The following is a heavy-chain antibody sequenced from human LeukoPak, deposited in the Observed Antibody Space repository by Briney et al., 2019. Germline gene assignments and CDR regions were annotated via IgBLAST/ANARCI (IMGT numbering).Heavy chain of an antibody. CDR3: ARDQDFWSGYRSHYYGMDV. CDR2: IWYDGSNK. V-gene: IGHV3-33*01. D-gene: IGHD3-3*01. CDR1: RFTFSSYG. J-gene: IGHJ6*02. Sequence: GGSLRLSCAASRFTFSSYGMHWVRQAPGKGLEWVAVIWYDGSNKYYADSVKGRFTISRDNSKNTLYLQMNSLRAEDTAVYYCARDQDFWSGYRSHYYGMDVWGQGTTVTVSS.